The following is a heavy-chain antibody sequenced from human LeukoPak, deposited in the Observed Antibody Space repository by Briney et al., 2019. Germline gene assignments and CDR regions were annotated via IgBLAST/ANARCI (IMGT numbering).Heavy chain of an antibody. Sequence: SETLSLTCTVSGGSISSYYWSWLRQPAGKGLEWIGRIYTSGSTNYNPSLKSRVTMSVDTSKNQFSLKLSSVTAADTAVYYCARDRFPGLRPTTDWFDPWGPGTLVTVSS. CDR2: IYTSGST. CDR1: GGSISSYY. D-gene: IGHD4-17*01. V-gene: IGHV4-4*07. CDR3: ARDRFPGLRPTTDWFDP. J-gene: IGHJ5*02.